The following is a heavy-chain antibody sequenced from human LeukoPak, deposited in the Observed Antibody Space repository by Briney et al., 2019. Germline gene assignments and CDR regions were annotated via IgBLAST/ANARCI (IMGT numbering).Heavy chain of an antibody. CDR2: IYYSGTT. Sequence: SETLSLTCTVSGGSISSYYWSWIRQPPGEGLEWIAYIYYSGTTNYNPSLKSRVTISVDTVRNQFSLKLSSVTAADTAVYYCARTLPSGTSDYWGQGTLVTVSS. D-gene: IGHD3-10*01. CDR3: ARTLPSGTSDY. J-gene: IGHJ4*02. V-gene: IGHV4-59*01. CDR1: GGSISSYY.